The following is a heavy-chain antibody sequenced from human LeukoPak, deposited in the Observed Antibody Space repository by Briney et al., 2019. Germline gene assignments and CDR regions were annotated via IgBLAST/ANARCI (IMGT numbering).Heavy chain of an antibody. CDR3: ARESVVNYYDGSGYSIRDDAFDI. CDR2: ISSSGSTI. D-gene: IGHD3-22*01. V-gene: IGHV3-48*03. Sequence: GGSLRLSCAASGFTFSSYEMNWVRQAPGKGLEWVSYISSSGSTIYYADSVKGRFTISRDNAKNSVYLQMNSLRADDTAVYYCARESVVNYYDGSGYSIRDDAFDIWGQGTMVSVSS. J-gene: IGHJ3*02. CDR1: GFTFSSYE.